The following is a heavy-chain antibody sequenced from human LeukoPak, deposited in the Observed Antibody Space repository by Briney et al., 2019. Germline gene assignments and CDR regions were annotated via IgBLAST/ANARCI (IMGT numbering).Heavy chain of an antibody. Sequence: SQTLSLTCTVSGGSISSGSYYWSWIRQPAGKGLEWIGRIYTSGSTNYNPSLKSRVTISVDTSKNQFSLKLTSVTAADTAVYYCARRTLGSFGGRFYYYYYMDVWGKGTTVTVSS. J-gene: IGHJ6*03. CDR3: ARRTLGSFGGRFYYYYYMDV. D-gene: IGHD1-26*01. CDR2: IYTSGST. V-gene: IGHV4-61*02. CDR1: GGSISSGSYY.